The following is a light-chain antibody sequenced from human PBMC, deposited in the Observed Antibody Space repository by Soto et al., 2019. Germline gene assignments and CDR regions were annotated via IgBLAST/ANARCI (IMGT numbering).Light chain of an antibody. CDR1: SSDVGGYNY. J-gene: IGLJ2*01. Sequence: QSALTQPPSASGSPGQSVTISCTGTSSDVGGYNYVSWYQQHPGKAPKLMIYEVSKRPSGVPDRFSGSKSGNTAFLTVSGLHAEEEADYYCSSYAGSNNFVVFGGGTKVTVL. CDR2: EVS. V-gene: IGLV2-8*01. CDR3: SSYAGSNNFVV.